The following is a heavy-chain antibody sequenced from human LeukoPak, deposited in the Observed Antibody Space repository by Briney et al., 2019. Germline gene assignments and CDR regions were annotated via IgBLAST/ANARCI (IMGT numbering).Heavy chain of an antibody. CDR2: ISSSGSTI. Sequence: GGSLRLSCAASGFTFSSYEMNWVRQAPGKGLEWVSYISSSGSTIYYADSVKGRFTISRDNAKNSLYLQMSSLRAEDTAVYYCAREKAAWGFDPWGQGTLVTVSS. J-gene: IGHJ5*02. CDR3: AREKAAWGFDP. V-gene: IGHV3-48*03. CDR1: GFTFSSYE. D-gene: IGHD6-13*01.